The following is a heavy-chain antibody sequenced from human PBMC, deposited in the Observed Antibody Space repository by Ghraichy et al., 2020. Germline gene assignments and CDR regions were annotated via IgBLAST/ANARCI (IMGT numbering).Heavy chain of an antibody. V-gene: IGHV3-23*01. CDR1: GFNFSNYA. D-gene: IGHD1-1*01. Sequence: GGSLRLSCAASGFNFSNYAINWVRQAPGKGLEWVSSISGSGGTIYYADSVKGRFALSRDNSKNTVSLEMNSLRAEDTAIYYGAKGFYASNWILLDYWGLGTLVTVST. J-gene: IGHJ4*02. CDR2: ISGSGGTI. CDR3: AKGFYASNWILLDY.